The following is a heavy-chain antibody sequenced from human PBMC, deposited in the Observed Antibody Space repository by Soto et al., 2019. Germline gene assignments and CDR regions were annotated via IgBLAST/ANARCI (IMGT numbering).Heavy chain of an antibody. CDR1: GFTFSGSA. V-gene: IGHV3-73*02. J-gene: IGHJ6*02. Sequence: EVQLVESGGGLVQPGGSLKLSCAASGFTFSGSAMHWVRQASGKGLEWVGRIRSKANSYATAYAASVKGRFTISRDDSKNTAYLQMNSLKTEDTAVYYCTRQLSNYDIFTGYEYYYYGMDVWGQGTTVTVSS. D-gene: IGHD3-9*01. CDR2: IRSKANSYAT. CDR3: TRQLSNYDIFTGYEYYYYGMDV.